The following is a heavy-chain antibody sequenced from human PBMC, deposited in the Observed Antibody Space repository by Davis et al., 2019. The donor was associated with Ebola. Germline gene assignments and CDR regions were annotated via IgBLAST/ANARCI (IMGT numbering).Heavy chain of an antibody. CDR2: IYHSGST. CDR3: AGAIRYYYYGMDV. CDR1: GGSISSSNW. V-gene: IGHV4-4*02. J-gene: IGHJ6*02. D-gene: IGHD2-2*01. Sequence: SETLSLTCAVSGGSISSSNWWSWDRQPPGKGLEWIGEIYHSGSTNYNPSLKSRVTISVDKSKNQFSLKLSSVTAADTAVYYCAGAIRYYYYGMDVWGQGTTVTVSS.